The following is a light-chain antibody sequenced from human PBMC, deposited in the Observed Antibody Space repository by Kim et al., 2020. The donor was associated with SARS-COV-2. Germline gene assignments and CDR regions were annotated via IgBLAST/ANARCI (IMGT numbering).Light chain of an antibody. CDR1: QSVDRH. CDR3: QQYSNWPVYT. J-gene: IGKJ2*01. V-gene: IGKV3-15*01. Sequence: VSPGETATLSCRASQSVDRHLAWYQHKPGQAPRLVIYGASTRATGIPARFSGSGSGTEFTLTISSLQSEDFAVYFCQQYSNWPVYTFGQGTKVEIK. CDR2: GAS.